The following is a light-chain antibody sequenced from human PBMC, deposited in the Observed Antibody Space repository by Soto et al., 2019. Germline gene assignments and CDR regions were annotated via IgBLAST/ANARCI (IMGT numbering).Light chain of an antibody. Sequence: ATQMTQSPSSLSASVGDRVTITCRASHDIRSDLAWYQKKSGKAPKLLIYAASSFKSGVPSRFSGSGSGSYSTLTISSLQPEDFATYYCLQDYTYPRTFGQGTSVEI. CDR3: LQDYTYPRT. CDR2: AAS. CDR1: HDIRSD. J-gene: IGKJ1*01. V-gene: IGKV1-6*01.